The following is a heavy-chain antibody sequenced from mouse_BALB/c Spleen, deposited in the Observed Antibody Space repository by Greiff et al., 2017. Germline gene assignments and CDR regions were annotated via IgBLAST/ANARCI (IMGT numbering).Heavy chain of an antibody. D-gene: IGHD1-1*01. Sequence: VQRVESGPGLVQPSQSLSITCTVSGFSLTSYGVHWVRQSPGKGLEWLGVIWSGGSTDYNAAFISRLSISKDNSKSQVFFKMNSLQANDTAIYYCARNYIYGSSYYAMDYWGQGTSVTVSS. CDR3: ARNYIYGSSYYAMDY. J-gene: IGHJ4*01. V-gene: IGHV2-2*02. CDR1: GFSLTSYG. CDR2: IWSGGST.